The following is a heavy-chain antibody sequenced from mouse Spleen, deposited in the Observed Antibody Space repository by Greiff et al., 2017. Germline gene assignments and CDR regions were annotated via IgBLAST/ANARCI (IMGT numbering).Heavy chain of an antibody. CDR2: IYPGDGDT. D-gene: IGHD2-10*02. J-gene: IGHJ2*01. Sequence: QVQLQQSGPELVKPGASVKISCKASGYAFSSSWMNWVKQRPGKGLEWIGRIYPGDGDTNYNEKFKGKATFTADTSSNTAYMQLSSLTTEDSAIYYCARLYGNYVGYFDYWGQGTTLTVSS. CDR3: ARLYGNYVGYFDY. CDR1: GYAFSSSW. V-gene: IGHV1-82*01.